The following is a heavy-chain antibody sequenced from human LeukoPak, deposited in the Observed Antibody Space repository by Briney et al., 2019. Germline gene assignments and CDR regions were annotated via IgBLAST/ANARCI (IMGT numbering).Heavy chain of an antibody. Sequence: GGSLLLSSAASVFTFDDYTMHLRRPAAGKGLELVSVSSCNSGSIGYADSVKGRFTISRDNAKNSLYLQMNSLRAEDTALYYCAKDMGFSGYDPSDAFDIWGQGTMVTVCS. J-gene: IGHJ3*02. D-gene: IGHD5-12*01. CDR2: SSCNSGSI. V-gene: IGHV3-9*01. CDR1: VFTFDDYT. CDR3: AKDMGFSGYDPSDAFDI.